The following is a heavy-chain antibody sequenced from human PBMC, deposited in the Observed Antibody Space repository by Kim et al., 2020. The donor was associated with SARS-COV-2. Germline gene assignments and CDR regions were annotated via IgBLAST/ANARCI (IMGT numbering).Heavy chain of an antibody. CDR1: GGSISSYY. V-gene: IGHV4-4*07. CDR2: IYTSGST. J-gene: IGHJ5*02. CDR3: AREVDGYCSGGSCYSGWFDP. D-gene: IGHD2-15*01. Sequence: SETLSLTCTVSGGSISSYYWSWIRQPAGKGLEWIGRIYTSGSTNYNPSLKSRVTMSVDTSKNQFSLKLSSVTAADTAVYYCAREVDGYCSGGSCYSGWFDPWGQGTLVTVSS.